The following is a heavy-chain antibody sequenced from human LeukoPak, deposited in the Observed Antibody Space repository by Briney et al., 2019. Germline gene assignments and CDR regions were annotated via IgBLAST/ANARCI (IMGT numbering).Heavy chain of an antibody. CDR3: ASSSTSYLNWFDP. D-gene: IGHD2-2*01. V-gene: IGHV3-30-3*01. Sequence: PGRSLRLSCAASGFTFSSYAMHWVRQAPGKGLEWVAVISYDGSNKYYADSVKGRFTISRDNSKNTLYLQMDSLRAEDTAVYYCASSSTSYLNWFDPWGQGTLVTVSS. J-gene: IGHJ5*02. CDR2: ISYDGSNK. CDR1: GFTFSSYA.